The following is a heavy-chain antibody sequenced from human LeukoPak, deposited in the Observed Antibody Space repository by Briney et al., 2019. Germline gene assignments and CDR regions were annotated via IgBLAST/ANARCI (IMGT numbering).Heavy chain of an antibody. CDR2: INPNSGGT. CDR1: GHTVTNYY. CDR3: TRGLSIATRPAYYFDY. V-gene: IGHV1-2*02. J-gene: IGHJ4*02. D-gene: IGHD6-6*01. Sequence: ASVTVSCKASGHTVTNYYMHWVRQAPGQGFEWMGWINPNSGGTNYAQKFQGRVTMTRDTSISTAYMELTSLRSDDTAVYYCTRGLSIATRPAYYFDYWGQGTLVTVSS.